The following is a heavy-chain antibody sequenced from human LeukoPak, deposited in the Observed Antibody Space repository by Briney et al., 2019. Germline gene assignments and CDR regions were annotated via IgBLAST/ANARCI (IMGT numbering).Heavy chain of an antibody. J-gene: IGHJ6*02. Sequence: GGSLRLSCAASGFSFGNYAMSWVRQAPGKGLEWVSAISGASERTYYADSVRGRFAISRDNSKNTVSLQMNSLRAEDTAVYYCARDRGLWFGEKKDYGMDVWGQGTTVTVSS. CDR2: ISGASERT. D-gene: IGHD3-10*01. V-gene: IGHV3-23*01. CDR1: GFSFGNYA. CDR3: ARDRGLWFGEKKDYGMDV.